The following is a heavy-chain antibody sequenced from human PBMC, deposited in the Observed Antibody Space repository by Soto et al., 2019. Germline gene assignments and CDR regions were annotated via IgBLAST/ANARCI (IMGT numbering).Heavy chain of an antibody. CDR1: GGFLSESY. J-gene: IGHJ5*02. Sequence: SETLSLTCAVYGGFLSESYWTWIRQPPGKGLEWIGEINHVGGTNYNPSLKSRVTMSVDTSQNQFSLRLISVTAADTAMYFCVRIRYQLPSSVLWLDPWGQGTPVTAPQ. CDR2: INHVGGT. CDR3: VRIRYQLPSSVLWLDP. V-gene: IGHV4-34*01. D-gene: IGHD3-16*01.